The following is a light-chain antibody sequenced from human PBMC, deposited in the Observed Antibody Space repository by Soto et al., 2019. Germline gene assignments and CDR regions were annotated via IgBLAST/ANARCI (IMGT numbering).Light chain of an antibody. V-gene: IGKV1-39*01. J-gene: IGKJ2*01. CDR2: AAS. CDR1: QSIGTY. Sequence: DIQMTQSPSSLSASVGDRVTITCRASQSIGTYLNWYLQKPGKAPQLLIHAASSLQTGVPSGFSGSGSGTEFTLTISSLQPDDFASFYCQQSFSTPPTFGQGTKLAIK. CDR3: QQSFSTPPT.